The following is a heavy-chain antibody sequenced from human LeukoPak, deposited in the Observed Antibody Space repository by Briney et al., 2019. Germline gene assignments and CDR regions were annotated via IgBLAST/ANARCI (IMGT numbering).Heavy chain of an antibody. Sequence: AGGSLRLSCAASGFTFSSYWMSWVRQAPGKGLEWVANIKQDGSEKYYVDSVEGRFTISRDNAKNSLYLQMNSLRAEDTAVYYCARYCSSTSCTYYYMDVWGKGTTVTVSS. V-gene: IGHV3-7*01. CDR1: GFTFSSYW. CDR3: ARYCSSTSCTYYYMDV. CDR2: IKQDGSEK. D-gene: IGHD2-2*01. J-gene: IGHJ6*03.